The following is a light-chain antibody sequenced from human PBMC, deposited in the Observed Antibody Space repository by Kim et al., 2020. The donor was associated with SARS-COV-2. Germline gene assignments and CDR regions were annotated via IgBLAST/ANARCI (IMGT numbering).Light chain of an antibody. CDR2: AAS. V-gene: IGKV1-39*01. J-gene: IGKJ3*01. CDR1: QSISSH. Sequence: DLPMTQSPSSLSASVGDRVTITCRTTQSISSHLNWYQQKPGRAPKLLISAASTLQGGVPSRFSGSGSETDFTLTISSLQPEDFATYFCQQSYITPFTFGPGTKVDIK. CDR3: QQSYITPFT.